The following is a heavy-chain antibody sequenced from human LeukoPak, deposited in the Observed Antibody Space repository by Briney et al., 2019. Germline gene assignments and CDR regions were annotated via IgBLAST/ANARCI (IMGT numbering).Heavy chain of an antibody. V-gene: IGHV4-34*01. D-gene: IGHD2-2*01. CDR1: GGSFSGYY. CDR3: ARGRLYCSSTSCFYYYYYYMDV. CDR2: INHSGST. J-gene: IGHJ6*03. Sequence: PSETLSLTCAVYGGSFSGYYWSWIRHPPGTGLEWIGGINHSGSTNYNPSLKSRVTISVDTSKNQFSLKLSSVTAADTAVYYCARGRLYCSSTSCFYYYYYYMDVWGKGTTVTVSS.